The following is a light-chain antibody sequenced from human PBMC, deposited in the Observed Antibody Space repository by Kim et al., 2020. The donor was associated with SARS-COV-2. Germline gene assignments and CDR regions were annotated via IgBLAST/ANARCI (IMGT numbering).Light chain of an antibody. CDR3: QQRNSWPPAVT. J-gene: IGKJ4*01. CDR2: DAS. Sequence: PGERATLSCRASQSIDTYLAWYQQRPGQAPRLLVYDASNRASGVPDRFSGSGSGTDFTLTISSLEPEDFSTYYCQQRNSWPPAVTFGGGTKV. CDR1: QSIDTY. V-gene: IGKV3-11*01.